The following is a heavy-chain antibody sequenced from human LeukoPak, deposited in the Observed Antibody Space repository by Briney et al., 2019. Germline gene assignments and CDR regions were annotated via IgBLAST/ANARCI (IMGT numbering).Heavy chain of an antibody. D-gene: IGHD4-11*01. CDR2: IWYNGSNK. J-gene: IGHJ5*02. V-gene: IGHV3-33*01. CDR3: ARDYIGTRRGSNYHWFDP. CDR1: GFTFSSYG. Sequence: GRSLRLSCAASGFTFSSYGMHWVRQAPGKGLEWEAVIWYNGSNKYYADSVKGRFTISRDNSKNTLYLQMDSLRAEDTAVYYCARDYIGTRRGSNYHWFDPWGQGTLVTVSS.